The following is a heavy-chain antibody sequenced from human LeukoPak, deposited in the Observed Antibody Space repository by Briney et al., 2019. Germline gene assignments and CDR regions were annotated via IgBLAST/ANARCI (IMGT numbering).Heavy chain of an antibody. CDR1: GFAVGSSH. Sequence: GGSLRLSCAASGFAVGSSHMSWVRQAPGKGLEWVANIKQDGSEKDYVDSVKGRFTISRDNAKNSLYLQMNSLRGEDTAVYYCARARLYYDILTGYSLDYWGQGILVTVSS. CDR2: IKQDGSEK. D-gene: IGHD3-9*01. J-gene: IGHJ4*02. V-gene: IGHV3-7*01. CDR3: ARARLYYDILTGYSLDY.